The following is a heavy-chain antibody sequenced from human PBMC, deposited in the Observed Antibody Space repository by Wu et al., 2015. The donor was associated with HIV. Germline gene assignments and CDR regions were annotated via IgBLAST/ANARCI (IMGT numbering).Heavy chain of an antibody. J-gene: IGHJ6*02. Sequence: QVQVVQSGAEVKKPGASVKVSCKASGYTFTDYDINWVRQAPGQGLEWVAWMNPNSGNTGYAQKFQGRVTMTTDTSTTTAYMELRSLRSDDTAVYYCARDQQWPAEYYYYYGMDVWGQGTTVTVSS. CDR2: MNPNSGNT. D-gene: IGHD6-19*01. CDR1: GYTFTDYD. V-gene: IGHV1-8*02. CDR3: ARDQQWPAEYYYYYGMDV.